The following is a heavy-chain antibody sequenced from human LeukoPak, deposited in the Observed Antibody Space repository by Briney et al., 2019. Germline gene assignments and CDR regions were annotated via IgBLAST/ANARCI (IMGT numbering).Heavy chain of an antibody. J-gene: IGHJ4*02. Sequence: GGSLRLSCAASGFTFNTYAMSWVRQAPGKGLEWVSAISGSTGTTHYADSVKGRFTISRDNSKNTLYLQMNSLRAEDTAVYYCARGVTGTTWTSGGYFDYWGQGTLVTVSS. CDR2: ISGSTGTT. D-gene: IGHD1-20*01. CDR3: ARGVTGTTWTSGGYFDY. V-gene: IGHV3-23*01. CDR1: GFTFNTYA.